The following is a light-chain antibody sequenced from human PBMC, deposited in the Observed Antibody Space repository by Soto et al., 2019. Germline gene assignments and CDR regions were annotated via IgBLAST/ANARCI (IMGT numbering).Light chain of an antibody. J-gene: IGKJ1*01. CDR1: QSVSSNY. CDR2: DAS. V-gene: IGKV3-20*01. CDR3: LQYGSPPRT. Sequence: EIVLTQSPGTLSLSPGERATLSCRASQSVSSNYVAWYQQKFGQATRLLIYDASSRSTGVPDRFSGSGSGTDFSLTISRLEPEDFAVYYCLQYGSPPRTFGQGTTVEFK.